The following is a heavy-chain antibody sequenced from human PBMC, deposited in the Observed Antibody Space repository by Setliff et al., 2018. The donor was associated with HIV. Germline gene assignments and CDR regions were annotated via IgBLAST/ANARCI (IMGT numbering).Heavy chain of an antibody. V-gene: IGHV4-4*02. CDR3: ARGFGSSWGGNYYYYYMDV. D-gene: IGHD6-13*01. Sequence: LSLTCTVSGGSISSSNWWSWVRQPPGKGLEWIGEIYHSASTNYNPSLKSRITISVDTSKNQFSLKLSSVTAADTAVYYCARGFGSSWGGNYYYYYMDVWGKGTTVTVSS. CDR2: IYHSAST. J-gene: IGHJ6*03. CDR1: GGSISSSNW.